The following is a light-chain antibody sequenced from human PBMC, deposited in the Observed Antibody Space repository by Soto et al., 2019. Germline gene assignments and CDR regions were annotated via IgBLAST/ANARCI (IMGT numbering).Light chain of an antibody. CDR2: GAS. J-gene: IGKJ1*01. V-gene: IGKV3-15*01. Sequence: EIVMTQSPATLSVSPGERATLSCRASQSISTNLAWYQQKPGQAPRVLIYGASTRATDIPARFSGSGSVTEFTLTISSLQSEDFAVYYCQQYTNWGTFGQGTKVEIK. CDR3: QQYTNWGT. CDR1: QSISTN.